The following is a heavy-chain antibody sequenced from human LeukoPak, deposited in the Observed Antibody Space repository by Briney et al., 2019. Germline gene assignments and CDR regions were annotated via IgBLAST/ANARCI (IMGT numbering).Heavy chain of an antibody. CDR3: ARESSSGFSRFDL. CDR2: ISGEGDIT. Sequence: GGSLRLSCAASGFRFSSHWMHWVRQAPGKGLVWVSRISGEGDITTYADSVKGRFTISRDNAKNTLYLQMNSLTGEDTAVYYCARESSSGFSRFDLWGQGTLVTVSS. CDR1: GFRFSSHW. V-gene: IGHV3-74*03. D-gene: IGHD3-22*01. J-gene: IGHJ4*02.